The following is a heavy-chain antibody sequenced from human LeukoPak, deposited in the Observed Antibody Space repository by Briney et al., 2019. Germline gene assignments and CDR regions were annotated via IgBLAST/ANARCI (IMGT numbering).Heavy chain of an antibody. V-gene: IGHV3-30*02. D-gene: IGHD3-3*01. CDR3: AKDRIVTIFGVVNFDY. CDR2: IRYDGSNK. J-gene: IGHJ4*02. CDR1: GFTFSSYG. Sequence: GGSLRLSCAASGFTFSSYGMHWVRQAPGKGLEWVAFIRYDGSNKYYADSVKGRFTISRDNSKNTLYLQMNSLRAEDTAVYYCAKDRIVTIFGVVNFDYWGQGTLVTVSS.